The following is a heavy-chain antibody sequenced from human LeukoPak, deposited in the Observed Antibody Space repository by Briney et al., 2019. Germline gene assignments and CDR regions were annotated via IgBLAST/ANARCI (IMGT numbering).Heavy chain of an antibody. D-gene: IGHD3-22*01. CDR2: ISWNSGSI. V-gene: IGHV3-9*03. Sequence: PGGSLRLSCAASGFTFDDYAMHWVRQAPGKGLEWVSGISWNSGSIGYADSVKDRFTISRDNAKNSLYLQMNSLRAEDMALYYCAKDVHSSGYYGIDYWGQGTLVTVSS. CDR1: GFTFDDYA. CDR3: AKDVHSSGYYGIDY. J-gene: IGHJ4*02.